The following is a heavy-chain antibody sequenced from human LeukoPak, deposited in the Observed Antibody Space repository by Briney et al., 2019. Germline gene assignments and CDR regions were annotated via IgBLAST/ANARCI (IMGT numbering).Heavy chain of an antibody. V-gene: IGHV3-7*01. CDR2: IKHDGSEE. CDR1: GFTFSFHW. CDR3: ARDGGVRGRLAYFDY. D-gene: IGHD2-8*02. Sequence: PGGSLRLSCAASGFTFSFHWMHWVRQAPGEGLEWVANIKHDGSEEYYVDSVKGRFTISRDNAKKSLYLQMNRLRAEDTAVYYCARDGGVRGRLAYFDYWGQGNLVTVSS. J-gene: IGHJ4*02.